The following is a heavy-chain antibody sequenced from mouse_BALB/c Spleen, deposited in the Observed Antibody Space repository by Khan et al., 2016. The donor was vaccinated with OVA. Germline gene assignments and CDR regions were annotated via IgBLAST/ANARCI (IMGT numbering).Heavy chain of an antibody. CDR3: ARPAYDGYYDY. Sequence: QVQLQQSGPELVRPGVSVKISCKDSGYTFTDYAMHWVKQSHAKSLEWIGLISTYSGNTNYNQKFKGKATMTVDKSSSTAYMELARLTSEDSAIYSCARPAYDGYYDYWGQGTTLTVSS. CDR2: ISTYSGNT. V-gene: IGHV1S137*01. CDR1: GYTFTDYA. J-gene: IGHJ2*01. D-gene: IGHD2-3*01.